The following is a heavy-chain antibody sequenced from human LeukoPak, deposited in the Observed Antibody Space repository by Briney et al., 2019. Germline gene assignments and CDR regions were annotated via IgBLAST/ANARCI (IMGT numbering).Heavy chain of an antibody. CDR1: GFTFSSYW. V-gene: IGHV3-74*01. CDR3: ARDVRTLGRWLQLREFDY. J-gene: IGHJ4*02. D-gene: IGHD5-24*01. Sequence: GGSLRLSCAASGFTFSSYWMHWVRQAPGKGLVWVSRINSDGSSTSYADSVKGRFTISRDNAKNTLYLQMNSLRAEDTAVYYCARDVRTLGRWLQLREFDYWGQGTLVTVSS. CDR2: INSDGSST.